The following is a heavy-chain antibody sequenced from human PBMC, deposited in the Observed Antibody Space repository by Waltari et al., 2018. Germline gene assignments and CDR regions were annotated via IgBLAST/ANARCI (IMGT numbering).Heavy chain of an antibody. V-gene: IGHV3-23*03. Sequence: EVQLLESGGGLVQPGGSLRLSCAASGFTFSSYAMGWVRQPPGKGLEWVSVIYSGGSSTYYADSVKGRFTISRDNSKNTLYLQMNSLRAEDTAVYYCAKDFIGYYYYMDVWGKGTTVTVSS. CDR3: AKDFIGYYYYMDV. CDR1: GFTFSSYA. J-gene: IGHJ6*03. D-gene: IGHD1-26*01. CDR2: IYSGGSST.